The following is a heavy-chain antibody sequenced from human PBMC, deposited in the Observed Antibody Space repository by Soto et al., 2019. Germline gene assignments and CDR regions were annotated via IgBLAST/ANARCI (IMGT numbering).Heavy chain of an antibody. CDR2: ISANSGDT. CDR3: ARAGASNWNYVSSSS. CDR1: GYNFAGSG. D-gene: IGHD1-7*01. V-gene: IGHV1-18*04. Sequence: QVQLVQSGAEVKKPAASVKVSCKASGYNFAGSGFIWVRQAPGQGLEWMGWISANSGDTNYAQNLQGRVTMTTDTSTSTAYMELRSLTSDDTAVYYCARAGASNWNYVSSSSWGQGTLVTVSS. J-gene: IGHJ4*02.